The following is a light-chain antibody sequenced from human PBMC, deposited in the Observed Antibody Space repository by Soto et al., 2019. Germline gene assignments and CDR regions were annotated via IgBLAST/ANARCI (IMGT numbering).Light chain of an antibody. V-gene: IGKV1-9*01. CDR2: AAS. CDR3: QQLNSFPYT. J-gene: IGKJ2*01. CDR1: QGISSY. Sequence: DIQLTQSPSFLSASVGDRVTITCRASQGISSYLAWYQQKPGKAPKLLIYAASTLQSGVPSSFSGSGSGTEFTLTISSLQPEDFETYYCQQLNSFPYTFGQGTKLEIK.